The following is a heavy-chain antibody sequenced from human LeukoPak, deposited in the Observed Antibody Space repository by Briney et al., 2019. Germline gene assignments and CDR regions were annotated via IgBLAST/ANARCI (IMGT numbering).Heavy chain of an antibody. D-gene: IGHD3-16*01. V-gene: IGHV1-69*04. CDR1: GGTFSSYA. J-gene: IGHJ4*02. CDR3: ARDLGGWYFDY. CDR2: IIPILGIA. Sequence: GASVKVSCKASGGTFSSYAISWVRQAPGQGLEWMGRIIPILGIANYAQKFQGRVTITADKSTSTAYMELSSLRSEDTAVYYCARDLGGWYFDYWGQGTLVTVSS.